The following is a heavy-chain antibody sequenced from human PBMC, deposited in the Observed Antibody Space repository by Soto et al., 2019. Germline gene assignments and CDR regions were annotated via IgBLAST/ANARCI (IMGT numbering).Heavy chain of an antibody. Sequence: SETLSLTCSVSGCSISSGGYSWSWIRQPPGKGLEWIGYIYHSGSTYYNPSLKSRVTISVDRSKNQFSLKLSSVTAADTAVYYCARGVVPAALPFNWFDPWGQGTLVTVSS. CDR3: ARGVVPAALPFNWFDP. CDR1: GCSISSGGYS. J-gene: IGHJ5*02. D-gene: IGHD2-2*02. V-gene: IGHV4-30-2*01. CDR2: IYHSGST.